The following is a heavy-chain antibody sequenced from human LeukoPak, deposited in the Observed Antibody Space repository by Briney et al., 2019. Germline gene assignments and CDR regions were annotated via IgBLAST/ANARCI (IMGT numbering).Heavy chain of an antibody. CDR3: ARDYYDSSGYYYGTY. V-gene: IGHV3-66*01. CDR2: IYSGGST. Sequence: GGSLRLSCAASGFTVSSNYMSWVRQAPGKGLEWVSVIYSGGSTYYADSVKGRFTISRDNSKNTLYPQMNSLRAEDTAVYYCARDYYDSSGYYYGTYWGQGTLVTVSS. D-gene: IGHD3-22*01. J-gene: IGHJ4*02. CDR1: GFTVSSNY.